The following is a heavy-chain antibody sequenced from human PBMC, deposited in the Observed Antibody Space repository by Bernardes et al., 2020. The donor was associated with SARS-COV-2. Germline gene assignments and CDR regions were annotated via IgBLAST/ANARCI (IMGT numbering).Heavy chain of an antibody. V-gene: IGHV4-34*01. CDR1: GGSFNDYY. Sequence: ETLSLTCAVYGGSFNDYYWTWIRQSPGKRLEWIGEVGHNGDTNYNPSLKGRVTITTDSSNNQFSLSLSSVTAADAAVYYCARILPSGRGGSPRTAKILKHQLVLDYWGQGTLVTVSS. CDR3: ARILPSGRGGSPRTAKILKHQLVLDY. J-gene: IGHJ4*02. CDR2: VGHNGDT. D-gene: IGHD1-1*01.